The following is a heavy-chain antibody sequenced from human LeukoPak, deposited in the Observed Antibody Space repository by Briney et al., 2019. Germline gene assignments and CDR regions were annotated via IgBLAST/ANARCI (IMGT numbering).Heavy chain of an antibody. CDR2: IYTSGST. D-gene: IGHD3-22*01. CDR1: GGSISSYY. CDR3: ARNYDSSGYRYWYFDL. V-gene: IGHV4-4*07. J-gene: IGHJ2*01. Sequence: PSETLSLTCTVSGGSISSYYWSWIRQPAGKGLEWIGRIYTSGSTNYNPSLKSRVTMSVDTSKNQFSLKLSSVTAADTAVYYCARNYDSSGYRYWYFDLWGRGTLVTVSS.